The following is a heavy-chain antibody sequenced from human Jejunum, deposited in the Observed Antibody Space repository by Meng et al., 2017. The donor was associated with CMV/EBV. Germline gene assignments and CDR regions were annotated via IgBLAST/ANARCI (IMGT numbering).Heavy chain of an antibody. CDR3: FGGGMYPGGDY. J-gene: IGHJ4*02. CDR2: IRYDGGEE. CDR1: GFTVSSNY. Sequence: AASGFTVSSNYMTWVRQAPGKGLDWVSFIRYDGGEEYYGDSVTGRFTVSRDNVKNRLYLQMNSLRVEDTAVYYCFGGGMYPGGDYWGQGTRVTVSS. V-gene: IGHV3-30*02. D-gene: IGHD1-26*01.